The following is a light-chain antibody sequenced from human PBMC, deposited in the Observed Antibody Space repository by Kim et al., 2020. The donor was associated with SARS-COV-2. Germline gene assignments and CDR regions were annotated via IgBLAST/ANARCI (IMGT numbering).Light chain of an antibody. CDR1: NRDVGGYNY. Sequence: GQSITISCNGTNRDVGGYNYVSWYQQHPGKAPNLLIYDVSKRPSGVFNRFSGSKSGNTASLTISGLQAEDEGDYHCSSYTSRSSYVFGTGTKVTVL. V-gene: IGLV2-14*04. J-gene: IGLJ1*01. CDR3: SSYTSRSSYV. CDR2: DVS.